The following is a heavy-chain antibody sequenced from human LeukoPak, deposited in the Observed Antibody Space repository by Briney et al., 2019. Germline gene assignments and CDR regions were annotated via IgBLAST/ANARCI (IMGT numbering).Heavy chain of an antibody. J-gene: IGHJ6*02. V-gene: IGHV1-8*01. D-gene: IGHD3-3*01. Sequence: ASVKVSCKASGYTFTSYDINWVRQATGQGLEWMGWMNPNSGNTGYAQKFQGRVTMTRNTSISTAYMELSSLRSEDTAVYYCARSGYYIHPYYYYYGMDVWGQGTTVTVSS. CDR1: GYTFTSYD. CDR2: MNPNSGNT. CDR3: ARSGYYIHPYYYYYGMDV.